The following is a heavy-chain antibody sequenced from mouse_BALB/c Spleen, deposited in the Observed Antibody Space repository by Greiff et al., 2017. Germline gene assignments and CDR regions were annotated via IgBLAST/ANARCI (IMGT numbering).Heavy chain of an antibody. D-gene: IGHD2-14*01. J-gene: IGHJ1*01. CDR2: INPSNGRT. V-gene: IGHV1S81*02. Sequence: QVHVKQPGAELVKPGASVKLSCTASGYTFTSYWMHWVKQRPGQGLEWIGEINPSNGRTNYNEKFKSKATLTVDKSSSTTYMQLSSLTSEDSAVYYCARDVRRPYWYFDVWGAGTTVTVSS. CDR3: ARDVRRPYWYFDV. CDR1: GYTFTSYW.